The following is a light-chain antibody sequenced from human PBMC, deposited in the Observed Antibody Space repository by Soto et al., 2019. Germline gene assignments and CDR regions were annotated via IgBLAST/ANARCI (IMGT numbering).Light chain of an antibody. J-gene: IGKJ2*01. Sequence: EIVMTQSPATLSVSPGERATLSCRASESVSSNLAWYQQTPGQAPRLLIYGASTRATGIPARFSGSGSGTEFTLTISSLQPEDFATYYCQQSDRTPRTFGQGTKLEIK. CDR2: GAS. CDR3: QQSDRTPRT. CDR1: ESVSSN. V-gene: IGKV3-15*01.